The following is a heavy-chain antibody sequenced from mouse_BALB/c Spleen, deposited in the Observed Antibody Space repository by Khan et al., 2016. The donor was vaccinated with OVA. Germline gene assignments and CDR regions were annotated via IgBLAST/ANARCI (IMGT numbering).Heavy chain of an antibody. CDR2: ILPGSGSN. CDR1: GYTFSSYW. V-gene: IGHV1-9*01. Sequence: QVQLQQSGAELMKPGASVKISCKATGYTFSSYWIEWVKQRPGHGLEWIGEILPGSGSNNYNEKFKGKATFNADTYYNTAYMKLSSLTSEDSAVYYCARGNYYGSSSWFGDWGQGTLVTVS. CDR3: ARGNYYGSSSWFGD. D-gene: IGHD1-1*01. J-gene: IGHJ3*01.